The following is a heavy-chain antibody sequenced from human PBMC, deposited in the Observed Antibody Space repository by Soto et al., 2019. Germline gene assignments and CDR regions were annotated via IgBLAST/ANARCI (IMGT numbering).Heavy chain of an antibody. CDR1: GYTFTGYY. J-gene: IGHJ5*02. D-gene: IGHD2-15*01. V-gene: IGHV1-2*02. CDR2: INPNSGGT. CDR3: ARDLRYCSGGSCHKFDP. Sequence: RASVKVSCKASGYTFTGYYMHWVRQAPGQGLEWMGWINPNSGGTNYAQKFQGRVTMTRDTSISTAYMELSRLRSDDTAVYYCARDLRYCSGGSCHKFDPWGQGTLVTGLL.